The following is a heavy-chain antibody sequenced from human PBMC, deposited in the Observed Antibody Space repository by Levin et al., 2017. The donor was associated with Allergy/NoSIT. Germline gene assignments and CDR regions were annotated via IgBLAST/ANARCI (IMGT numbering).Heavy chain of an antibody. J-gene: IGHJ4*02. CDR1: GFTFSSYG. D-gene: IGHD6-13*01. CDR3: ARDLSGSSCHDY. V-gene: IGHV3-33*01. Sequence: GGSLRLSCAASGFTFSSYGIHWVRQAPGKGLEWVAVIWYDGSNKFYADSVKGRFTISRDNSKSMLWLQMNSLRAEDTAVYYCARDLSGSSCHDYWGQGTLVTVSS. CDR2: IWYDGSNK.